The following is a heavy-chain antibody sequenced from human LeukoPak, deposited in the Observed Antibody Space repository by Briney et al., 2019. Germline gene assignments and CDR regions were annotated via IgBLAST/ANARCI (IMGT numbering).Heavy chain of an antibody. D-gene: IGHD1/OR15-1a*01. CDR3: AKDSPSRTATTEVPVDY. CDR1: GFRFSDYT. CDR2: ISSSSSYI. Sequence: KPGGSLRLPCAASGFRFSDYTMNWVRQAPGKGLEWVSSISSSSSYIYFANSVRGRFTISRDNAKNSLYLQMNSLRAEDTAVYYCAKDSPSRTATTEVPVDYWGQGTLVTVSS. V-gene: IGHV3-21*01. J-gene: IGHJ4*02.